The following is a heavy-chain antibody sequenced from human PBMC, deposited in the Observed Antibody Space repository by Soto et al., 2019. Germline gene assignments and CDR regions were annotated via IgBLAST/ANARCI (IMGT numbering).Heavy chain of an antibody. D-gene: IGHD4-4*01. CDR3: ARSPYDYSNYYYYMDV. CDR1: GYTFTSYD. V-gene: IGHV1-8*01. CDR2: MNPNSGNT. Sequence: ASVKVSCKASGYTFTSYDINWVRQATGQGLEWMGWMNPNSGNTGYAQKFQGRVTMTRNTSISKAYMELSSLRSEDTAVYYCARSPYDYSNYYYYMDVWGKGTTVTVSS. J-gene: IGHJ6*03.